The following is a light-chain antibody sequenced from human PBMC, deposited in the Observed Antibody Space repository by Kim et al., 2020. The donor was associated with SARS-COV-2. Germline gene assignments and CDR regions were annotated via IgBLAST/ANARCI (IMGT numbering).Light chain of an antibody. CDR2: DAS. CDR1: QDISNY. V-gene: IGKV1-33*01. Sequence: VGDRVTITCQASQDISNYLNWYQQKPGKAPKLLIYDASNLETGVPSRFSGSGSGTDFTFTISSLQPEDIATYYCQQYDNLPPLFTFGPGTKVDIK. CDR3: QQYDNLPPLFT. J-gene: IGKJ3*01.